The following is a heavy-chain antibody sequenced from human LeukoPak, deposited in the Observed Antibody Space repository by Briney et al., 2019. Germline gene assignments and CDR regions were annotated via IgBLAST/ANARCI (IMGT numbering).Heavy chain of an antibody. CDR3: ARGAEYGDYTQFY. D-gene: IGHD4-17*01. CDR2: INTKTGNP. V-gene: IGHV7-4-1*01. Sequence: GASVKVSCKASGYAFDTFALHWVRQAPGRGLEWMGWINTKTGNPSYARGFTGRFVVSLDTSVTTTYLQIDSLKPEDTGFYFCARGAEYGDYTQFYWGQGSLVSVSS. J-gene: IGHJ4*02. CDR1: GYAFDTFA.